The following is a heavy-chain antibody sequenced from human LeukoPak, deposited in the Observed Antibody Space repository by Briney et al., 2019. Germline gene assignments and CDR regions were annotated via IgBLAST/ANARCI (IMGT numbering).Heavy chain of an antibody. Sequence: GGSLRLSCAASGFTFSNYAMTWVRQAPGKGLEWVSTISASGRSAYYADSVKGRFTISRDNSKNTLYLQMNSLRAEDTAVYYCAKGESIAIDAFDIWGQGTMVTVSS. CDR3: AKGESIAIDAFDI. V-gene: IGHV3-23*01. J-gene: IGHJ3*02. D-gene: IGHD6-6*01. CDR2: ISASGRSA. CDR1: GFTFSNYA.